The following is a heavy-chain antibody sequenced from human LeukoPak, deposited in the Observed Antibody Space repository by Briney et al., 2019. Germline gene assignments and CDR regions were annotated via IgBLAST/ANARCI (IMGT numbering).Heavy chain of an antibody. D-gene: IGHD6-19*01. V-gene: IGHV3-23*01. Sequence: GGSLRLSCAASGFTFSSYAMSWVRQAPRKGLEWVSAISGSGGSTYYADSVKGRFTISRDNSKNTLYLQMNSLRAEDTAVYYCAKDSSGWYGNWFDPWGQGTLVTVSS. CDR3: AKDSSGWYGNWFDP. CDR2: ISGSGGST. J-gene: IGHJ5*02. CDR1: GFTFSSYA.